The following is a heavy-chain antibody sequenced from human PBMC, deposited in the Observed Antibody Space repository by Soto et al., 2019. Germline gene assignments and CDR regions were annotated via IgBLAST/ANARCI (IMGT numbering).Heavy chain of an antibody. Sequence: QVQLVQSGAEVKKAGASVKVSCKASGYTFFSYGISWVRQAPGQGLEWMGWISPYNGDTNYALNLQGRVSMTTDTSTSTAYMELRSLKSDDTAVYYCASALRTLSPSQFSVTTMDNWGQGTLVTVSS. CDR2: ISPYNGDT. V-gene: IGHV1-18*01. CDR3: ASALRTLSPSQFSVTTMDN. J-gene: IGHJ4*02. D-gene: IGHD3-3*01. CDR1: GYTFFSYG.